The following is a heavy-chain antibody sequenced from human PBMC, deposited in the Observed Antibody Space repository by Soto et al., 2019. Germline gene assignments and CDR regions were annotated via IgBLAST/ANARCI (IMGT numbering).Heavy chain of an antibody. V-gene: IGHV4-59*01. Sequence: SETLSLTCTVSGGSISSYYWTWIRQPPGKGLEWIGYIYYSGSTNYNPFLKSRVTISVDTSKNQFSLKLSSVTAADTAVYYCATSYGNAGYTFWGQGTQVTVSS. J-gene: IGHJ4*02. CDR3: ATSYGNAGYTF. CDR1: GGSISSYY. CDR2: IYYSGST. D-gene: IGHD4-4*01.